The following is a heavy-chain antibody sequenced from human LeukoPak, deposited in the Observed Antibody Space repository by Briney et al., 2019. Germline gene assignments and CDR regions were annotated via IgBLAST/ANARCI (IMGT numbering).Heavy chain of an antibody. D-gene: IGHD2-2*01. Sequence: SETLSLTCAVYGGSLSGYYWSWIRQPPGKGLEWIGEINHSGSTNYNPSLKSRVTISVDTSKNQFSLKLSSVTAADTAVYYCARYCSSTSCRQYNWLDPWGQGTLVTVSS. CDR1: GGSLSGYY. CDR3: ARYCSSTSCRQYNWLDP. V-gene: IGHV4-34*01. CDR2: INHSGST. J-gene: IGHJ5*02.